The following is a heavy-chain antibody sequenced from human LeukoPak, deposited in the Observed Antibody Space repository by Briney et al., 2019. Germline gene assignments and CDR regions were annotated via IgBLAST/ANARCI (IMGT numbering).Heavy chain of an antibody. CDR1: GYTFTGYY. Sequence: GASVKVSCKASGYTFTGYYMHWVRQAPGQGLEWMGWINPNSGGTNYAQKFQGRVTMTRDTSISTAYIELSRLRSDDTAVYYCARAPLLSYSNARDRNWFDPWGQGTLVTVSS. CDR2: INPNSGGT. J-gene: IGHJ5*02. CDR3: ARAPLLSYSNARDRNWFDP. D-gene: IGHD4-11*01. V-gene: IGHV1-2*02.